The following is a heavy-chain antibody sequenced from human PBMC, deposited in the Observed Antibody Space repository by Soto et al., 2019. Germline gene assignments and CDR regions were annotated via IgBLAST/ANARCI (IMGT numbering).Heavy chain of an antibody. Sequence: QVQLRESGPGLVKPSGTLSLTCIVSGGSMSSSNWWNWVRQPPGKGLEWIGETHHSGRTNYNPSLXSXVXIXXDESKNHFSLKLSSVTAADTAVYYCARSEATALDYWGQGTLVTVSS. CDR2: THHSGRT. CDR1: GGSMSSSNW. D-gene: IGHD1-26*01. CDR3: ARSEATALDY. J-gene: IGHJ4*02. V-gene: IGHV4-4*02.